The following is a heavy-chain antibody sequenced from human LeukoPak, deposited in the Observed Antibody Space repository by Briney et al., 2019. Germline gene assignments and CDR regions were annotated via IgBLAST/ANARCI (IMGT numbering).Heavy chain of an antibody. Sequence: GGSLRLSCAASGFTFSGHSMNWVRQAPGKGLEWVSSISSSSNYIYYADSVKGRFTISRDNAKNSLYLQMNNLRAEDTAMYFCARSYYDASGYSCPDYWGQGALVTVSS. D-gene: IGHD3-22*01. CDR2: ISSSSNYI. CDR1: GFTFSGHS. J-gene: IGHJ4*02. CDR3: ARSYYDASGYSCPDY. V-gene: IGHV3-21*01.